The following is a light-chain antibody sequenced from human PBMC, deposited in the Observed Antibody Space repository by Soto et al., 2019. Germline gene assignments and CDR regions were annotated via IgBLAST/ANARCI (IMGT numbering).Light chain of an antibody. V-gene: IGKV1-5*01. CDR3: QQYDSFSGT. J-gene: IGKJ1*01. CDR2: GAS. CDR1: QSIINW. Sequence: DVQMTQSPSTLSASVGGRVTITCRASQSIINWLAWYQQKPGKAPKLLIYGASSLESGVPSRFSGSGSGTEFTLTITNLQPDDFATYYCQQYDSFSGTFGQGTQVDIK.